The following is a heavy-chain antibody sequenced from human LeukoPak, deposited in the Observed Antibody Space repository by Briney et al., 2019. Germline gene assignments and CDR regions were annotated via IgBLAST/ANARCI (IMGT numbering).Heavy chain of an antibody. CDR2: INPNSGGT. Sequence: GASVKVSCKASGYTFTGYYMHWVRQAPGQGLEWMGWINPNSGGTNYAQKFQGRVTMTRDTSISTAYMELSRLRSDDTAVYYCAREWVAVAGHGFDYWGQGTLVTVSS. D-gene: IGHD6-19*01. V-gene: IGHV1-2*02. J-gene: IGHJ4*02. CDR3: AREWVAVAGHGFDY. CDR1: GYTFTGYY.